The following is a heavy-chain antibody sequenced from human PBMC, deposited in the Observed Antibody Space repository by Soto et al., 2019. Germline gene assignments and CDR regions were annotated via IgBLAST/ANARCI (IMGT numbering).Heavy chain of an antibody. D-gene: IGHD3-16*02. CDR2: IIPILGIA. CDR1: GGTFSSYA. Sequence: ASVKVSCKASGGTFSSYAISWVRQAPGQGLEWMGRIIPILGIANYAQKFQGRVTITADKSTSTAYMELSSLRSEDPAVYYCARDTREYYDYVWGSYRYTGDSPWGQGTLVTVSS. CDR3: ARDTREYYDYVWGSYRYTGDSP. V-gene: IGHV1-69*04. J-gene: IGHJ4*02.